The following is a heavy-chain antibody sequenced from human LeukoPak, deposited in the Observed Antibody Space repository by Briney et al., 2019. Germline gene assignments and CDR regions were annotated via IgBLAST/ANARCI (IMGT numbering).Heavy chain of an antibody. V-gene: IGHV3-7*01. J-gene: IGHJ4*02. CDR2: IKEDGSEN. CDR1: GFTFSSHW. D-gene: IGHD6-19*01. Sequence: PGGSLRLSCAASGFTFSSHWMNWVRQAPGKGLEWVGNIKEDGSENYYAGSVKGRFTISRDNAKNSLYLQMNPLTADDTAVYYCARGGWNIAVWGQGTLVTVSS. CDR3: ARGGWNIAV.